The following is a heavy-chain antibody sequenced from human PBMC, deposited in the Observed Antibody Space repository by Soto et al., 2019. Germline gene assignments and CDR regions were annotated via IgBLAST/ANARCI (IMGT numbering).Heavy chain of an antibody. Sequence: SETLSLTCTVSGGSVRTYYWNWIRQPPGKGLEWIGYMYYGGSTNYNPSLKSRVTLSVDTSTNQCSLTLSSMTAADTAVYYCALRSMAVVPEYWGQGTLVTVSS. V-gene: IGHV4-59*02. CDR3: ALRSMAVVPEY. J-gene: IGHJ4*02. CDR2: MYYGGST. D-gene: IGHD3-22*01. CDR1: GGSVRTYY.